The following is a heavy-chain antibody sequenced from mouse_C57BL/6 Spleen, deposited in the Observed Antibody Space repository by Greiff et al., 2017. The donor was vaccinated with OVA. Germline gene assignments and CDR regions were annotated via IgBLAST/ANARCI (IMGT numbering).Heavy chain of an antibody. V-gene: IGHV5-6*02. Sequence: DVMLVESGGDLVKPGGSLKLSCAASGFTFSSYGMSWVRQTPDKRLEWVATISSGGSYTYYPDSVKGRFTISRDNAKNTLYLQMSSLKSEDTAMYYCARDYGSSSYFDYWGQGTTLTVSS. D-gene: IGHD1-1*01. CDR2: ISSGGSYT. CDR3: ARDYGSSSYFDY. CDR1: GFTFSSYG. J-gene: IGHJ2*01.